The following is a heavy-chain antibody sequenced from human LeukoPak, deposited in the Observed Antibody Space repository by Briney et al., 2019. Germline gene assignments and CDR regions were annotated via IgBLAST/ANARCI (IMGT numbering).Heavy chain of an antibody. CDR1: SGSIRNSNYY. CDR2: IYTSGST. CDR3: ARVLRGVNWFDP. Sequence: SETLSLTCTVSSGSIRNSNYYWSWIRQPAGKGLEWIGRIYTSGSTNYNPSLKSRVTISVDTSKNQFSLKLSSVTAADTAVYYCARVLRGVNWFDPWGQGTLVTVSS. D-gene: IGHD3-10*01. V-gene: IGHV4-61*02. J-gene: IGHJ5*02.